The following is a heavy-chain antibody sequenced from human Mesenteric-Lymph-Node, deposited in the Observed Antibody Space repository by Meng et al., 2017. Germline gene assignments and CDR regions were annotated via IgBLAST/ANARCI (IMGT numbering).Heavy chain of an antibody. V-gene: IGHV1-2*02. CDR3: ARDRRGVTTGGPTNWFDP. D-gene: IGHD4-17*01. Sequence: ASVKVSCKASGYTFTGYYMHWVRQAPGQGLEWMGWINPNSGGTNYAQKFQGRVTMTRDTSISTAYMELSRLRSDDTAVYYCARDRRGVTTGGPTNWFDPWGQGTLVTVSS. J-gene: IGHJ5*02. CDR1: GYTFTGYY. CDR2: INPNSGGT.